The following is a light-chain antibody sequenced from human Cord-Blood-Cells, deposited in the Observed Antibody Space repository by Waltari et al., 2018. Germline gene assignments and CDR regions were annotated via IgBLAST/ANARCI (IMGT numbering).Light chain of an antibody. Sequence: QSALTQPASVSGSPGQSTTISCTGTSSYVGGYNYVSWYQQHPGKAPKLMIYDVSKRPSGVSNRFSGSKSGNTASLTISGLQAEDEADYYCSSYTSSSTYWVFGGGTKLTVL. CDR2: DVS. CDR3: SSYTSSSTYWV. CDR1: SSYVGGYNY. J-gene: IGLJ3*02. V-gene: IGLV2-14*01.